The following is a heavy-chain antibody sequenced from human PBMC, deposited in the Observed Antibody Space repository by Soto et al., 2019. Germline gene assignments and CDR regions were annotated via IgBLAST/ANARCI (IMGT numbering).Heavy chain of an antibody. D-gene: IGHD4-17*01. CDR1: GYPFTSSD. CDR3: ARAYGDPTH. CDR2: MSTSSGMT. V-gene: IGHV1-8*01. Sequence: QVQLVQSGPEVRKPGASVKVSCKTSGYPFTSSDINWVRQATGQGLEWMGWMSTSSGMTGNAQKFQGRVTMTRYTSISTAYMEMSRLTSEDTAVYYCARAYGDPTHWGQGTLVTVSS. J-gene: IGHJ4*02.